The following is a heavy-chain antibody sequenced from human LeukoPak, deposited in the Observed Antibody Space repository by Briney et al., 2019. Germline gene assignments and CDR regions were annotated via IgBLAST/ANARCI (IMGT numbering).Heavy chain of an antibody. CDR3: ARLTSGAFDI. CDR2: ISYDGSNK. D-gene: IGHD3-9*01. CDR1: GFTFSSYA. J-gene: IGHJ3*02. Sequence: PGRSLRLSCAASGFTFSSYAMHWVRQAPGKGLEWVAVISYDGSNKYYADSVKGRFTISRDNAKNSLYLQMNSLRAEDTAVYYCARLTSGAFDIWGQGTMVTVSS. V-gene: IGHV3-30-3*01.